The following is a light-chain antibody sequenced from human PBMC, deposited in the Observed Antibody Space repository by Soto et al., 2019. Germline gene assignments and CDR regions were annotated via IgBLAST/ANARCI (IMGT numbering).Light chain of an antibody. CDR3: SSFTSRSTQV. V-gene: IGLV2-14*01. Sequence: QSVLTQPASVSGSLGQSVTISCTGTSSDVGSYNYVSWYQQHPGKVPKLMIYEVNNRPSGVSNRFSGSKSANTASLTISGLQADDEADYYCSSFTSRSTQVFGGGTKVTVL. CDR2: EVN. J-gene: IGLJ3*02. CDR1: SSDVGSYNY.